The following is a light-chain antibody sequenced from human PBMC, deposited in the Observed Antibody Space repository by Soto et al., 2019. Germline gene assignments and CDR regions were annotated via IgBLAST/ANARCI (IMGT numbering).Light chain of an antibody. V-gene: IGKV3-15*01. J-gene: IGKJ5*01. CDR3: QQYNNWLLIT. CDR1: QSVSSN. Sequence: EIVMTQSPATLSVSPGERATLSCRASQSVSSNLAWYQKKPGQAPRLLIYGASTRATGIPARFSGSGSGTEFTLTISSLQSEDFAVYYCQQYNNWLLITFGQGTRLEIK. CDR2: GAS.